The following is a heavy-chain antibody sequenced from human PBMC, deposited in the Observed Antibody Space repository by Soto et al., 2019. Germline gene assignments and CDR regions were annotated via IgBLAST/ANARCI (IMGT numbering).Heavy chain of an antibody. D-gene: IGHD1-26*01. CDR2: MSITGDR. CDR1: GFIFSSFN. CDR3: VRDHMWAFDY. Sequence: GGSLRLSCAASGFIFSSFNMNWIRQAPGRGLEFVSYMSITGDRYYADSVRGRFTVSRDNAENSLFLQMNSLGDEDTAVYYCVRDHMWAFDYWGQGILVTVSS. V-gene: IGHV3-48*02. J-gene: IGHJ4*02.